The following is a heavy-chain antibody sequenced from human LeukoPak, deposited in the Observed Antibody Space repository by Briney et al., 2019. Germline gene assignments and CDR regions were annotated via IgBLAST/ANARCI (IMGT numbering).Heavy chain of an antibody. CDR3: VRRSRGGTTFSED. Sequence: GESLKISCKGSGYSFTNYWIGWVRQMPGKGLEWMEIVNPGDSDTRYSPSFQDQVTISADKSISTAYLQWSSLKASDTAMYYCVRRSRGGTTFSEDWGQGALVTVSS. CDR1: GYSFTNYW. V-gene: IGHV5-51*01. CDR2: VNPGDSDT. D-gene: IGHD2-15*01. J-gene: IGHJ4*02.